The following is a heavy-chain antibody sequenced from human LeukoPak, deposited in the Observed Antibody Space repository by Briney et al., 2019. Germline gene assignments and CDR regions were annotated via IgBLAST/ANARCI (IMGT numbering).Heavy chain of an antibody. CDR1: GGSISRSNW. Sequence: SETLSLTCTVSGGSISRSNWWSWVRQPPGKGLEWIGEIHDTGSTNYNPPLKSRVTMSLDKSKNQFSLNLNSVTAADTAVYYCATYYDILRGYTFDYWGQGTLVAVSS. V-gene: IGHV4-4*02. J-gene: IGHJ4*02. CDR3: ATYYDILRGYTFDY. CDR2: IHDTGST. D-gene: IGHD3-9*01.